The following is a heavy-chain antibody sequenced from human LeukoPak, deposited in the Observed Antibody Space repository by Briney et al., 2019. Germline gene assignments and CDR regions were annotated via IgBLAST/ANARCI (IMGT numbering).Heavy chain of an antibody. Sequence: ASVKVSCKVSGYTLTELSMHWVRQAPGKGLEWMGGFDPEDGGTIYAQKFQGRVTMTEDTSTDTAYMELSSLRSEDTAVYYCATDPTAGFEDGMDVWGQGTTVTVSS. CDR1: GYTLTELS. J-gene: IGHJ6*02. CDR2: FDPEDGGT. V-gene: IGHV1-24*01. D-gene: IGHD5-18*01. CDR3: ATDPTAGFEDGMDV.